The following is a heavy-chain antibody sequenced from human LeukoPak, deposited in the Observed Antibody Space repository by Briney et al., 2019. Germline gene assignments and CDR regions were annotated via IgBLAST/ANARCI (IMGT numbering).Heavy chain of an antibody. CDR2: FYPGDSET. CDR3: ARHVDSSAYTFEY. V-gene: IGHV5-51*01. Sequence: PGESLKISCKGSGYSFNRYWIGWVRQMPGKGLEWMGTFYPGDSETRDSPSFQGQVTISADKSISTAYLQWSSLKASDTAMYYCARHVDSSAYTFEYWGQGTLVTVSS. J-gene: IGHJ4*02. CDR1: GYSFNRYW. D-gene: IGHD3-22*01.